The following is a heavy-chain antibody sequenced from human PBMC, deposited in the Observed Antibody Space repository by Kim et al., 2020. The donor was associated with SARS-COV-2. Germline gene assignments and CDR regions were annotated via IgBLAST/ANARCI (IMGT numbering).Heavy chain of an antibody. CDR1: GGSFSGYY. CDR3: ARGSSIAATLVPAKDYYY. Sequence: SETLSLTCAVYGGSFSGYYWSWIRQPPGKGLEWIGEINHSGSTNYNPSLKSRVTISVDTSKNQFSLKLSSVTAADTAVYYCARGSSIAATLVPAKDYYY. CDR2: INHSGST. V-gene: IGHV4-34*01. J-gene: IGHJ6*01. D-gene: IGHD6-6*01.